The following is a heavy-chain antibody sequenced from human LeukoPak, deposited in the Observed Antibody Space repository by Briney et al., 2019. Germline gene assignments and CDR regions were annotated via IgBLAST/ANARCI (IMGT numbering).Heavy chain of an antibody. CDR3: ARDIGTTVTSGHGY. CDR2: IIPILGIA. D-gene: IGHD4-17*01. V-gene: IGHV1-69*04. Sequence: ASVKVSCKASGGTFSSYAISWVRQAPGQGLEWMGRIIPILGIANYAQKFQGRVTITADKSTSTAYMELSSLRSEDTAVYYCARDIGTTVTSGHGYWGQGTLVTVSS. J-gene: IGHJ4*02. CDR1: GGTFSSYA.